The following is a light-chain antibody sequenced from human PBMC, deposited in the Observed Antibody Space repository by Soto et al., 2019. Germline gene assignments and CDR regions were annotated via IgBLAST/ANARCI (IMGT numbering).Light chain of an antibody. J-gene: IGKJ2*01. CDR2: GAS. V-gene: IGKV3-20*01. CDR1: QSVSISH. Sequence: EIVLTQSPGTLSLSPGERATLSCRASQSVSISHLAWYQQKPGQAPRLLIYGASIRATGIPDRFSGSGSGTDFPLTISTLEAEDFAVYYCQQYGSTPRVTFGQGTKLEIK. CDR3: QQYGSTPRVT.